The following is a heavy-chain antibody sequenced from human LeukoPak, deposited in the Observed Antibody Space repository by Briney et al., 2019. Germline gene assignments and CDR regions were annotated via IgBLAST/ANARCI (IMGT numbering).Heavy chain of an antibody. D-gene: IGHD3-22*01. CDR2: ISGSGVST. V-gene: IGHV3-23*01. J-gene: IGHJ4*02. Sequence: GGSLRLSCEASGFTFSSYAMSWVRQAPGKGLEWVSAISGSGVSTYYADSVRGRFTISRDNSKNTLYLQMSSLRAEDTAVYYCAKAYDSSGYFPFDYWGQGALVTVSS. CDR3: AKAYDSSGYFPFDY. CDR1: GFTFSSYA.